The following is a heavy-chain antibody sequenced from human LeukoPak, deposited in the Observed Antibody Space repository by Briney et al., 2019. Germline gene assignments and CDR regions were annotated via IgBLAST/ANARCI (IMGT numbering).Heavy chain of an antibody. V-gene: IGHV4-39*01. CDR2: IYYSGST. CDR3: ARRRSEGWELGFDY. CDR1: GGSISSSSYY. D-gene: IGHD1-26*01. Sequence: PSETLSLTCTVPGGSISSSSYYWGWIRQPPGKGLEWIGSIYYSGSTYYNPSLKSRVTISVDTSKNQFSLKLSSVTAADTAVYYCARRRSEGWELGFDYWGQGTLVTVSS. J-gene: IGHJ4*02.